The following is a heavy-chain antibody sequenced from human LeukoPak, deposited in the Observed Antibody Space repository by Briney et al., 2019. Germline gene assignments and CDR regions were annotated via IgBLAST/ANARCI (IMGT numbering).Heavy chain of an antibody. D-gene: IGHD6-13*01. CDR1: GRSHNRYY. CDR2: IYYSGST. Sequence: PSDTLPLTCTLSGRSHNRYYWLWIRHPTGKALEWIGYIYYSGSTNYNPSLKSRVTISVDTSKNQFSLKLSSVTAADTAVYYCVAAGTNYYYYYMDVWGEGTTVTVS. CDR3: VAAGTNYYYYYMDV. J-gene: IGHJ6*03. V-gene: IGHV4-59*07.